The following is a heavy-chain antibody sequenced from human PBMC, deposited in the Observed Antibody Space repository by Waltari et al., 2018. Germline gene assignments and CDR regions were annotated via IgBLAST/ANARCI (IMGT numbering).Heavy chain of an antibody. J-gene: IGHJ4*02. CDR1: GGSISSHY. CDR3: ARVAGGYFDY. CDR2: IYYSGST. V-gene: IGHV4-59*11. Sequence: QVQLQESGPGLVKPSETLSLTCTVSGGSISSHYWSWIRQPPGKGLEWIGYIYYSGSTNYNPSLKSRVTISVDTSKNQFSLKLSSVTAADTAVYYCARVAGGYFDYWGQGTLVTVSS.